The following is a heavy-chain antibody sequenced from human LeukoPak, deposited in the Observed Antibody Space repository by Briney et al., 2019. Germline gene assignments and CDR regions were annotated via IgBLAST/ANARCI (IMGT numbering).Heavy chain of an antibody. CDR3: ARFMTTINLFNYYTMDV. D-gene: IGHD4-11*01. CDR1: GYTFTGYY. CDR2: ISGYNGNT. J-gene: IGHJ6*02. V-gene: IGHV1-18*04. Sequence: ASVKVSCKASGYTFTGYYMHWVRQAPGQGLECMGWISGYNGNTNYAQRLQDRVTMTTDTSTSTAYMELRSLRSDDTAVYYCARFMTTINLFNYYTMDVWGQGTTVTVSS.